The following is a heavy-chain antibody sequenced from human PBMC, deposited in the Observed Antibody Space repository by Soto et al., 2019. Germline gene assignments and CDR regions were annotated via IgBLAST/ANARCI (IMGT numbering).Heavy chain of an antibody. D-gene: IGHD2-15*01. CDR1: GGTFSSYA. CDR3: ARDVSLYGSGGSCYHNWFYP. V-gene: IGHV1-69*13. CDR2: IIPIFGTA. Sequence: GASVKVSCKASGGTFSSYAISWVRQAPGQGLEWMGGIIPIFGTANYAQKFQGRVTITADESTSTAYMELSSLRSEDTAVYYCARDVSLYGSGGSCYHNWFYPWGEGTLGT. J-gene: IGHJ5*02.